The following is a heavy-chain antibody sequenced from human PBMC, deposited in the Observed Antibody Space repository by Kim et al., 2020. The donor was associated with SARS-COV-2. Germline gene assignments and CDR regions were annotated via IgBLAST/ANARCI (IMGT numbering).Heavy chain of an antibody. V-gene: IGHV3-48*02. Sequence: GGSLRLSCVASGFTFSSYTMNWVRQAPGKGLEWISYIDTTSNYIIYADSVRGRSTFSRDYTKNSLFLQMNSLGDDDTAIYYCARGQGGGTTHFDFWGLG. CDR1: GFTFSSYT. J-gene: IGHJ2*01. D-gene: IGHD1-7*01. CDR3: ARGQGGGTTHFDF. CDR2: IDTTSNYI.